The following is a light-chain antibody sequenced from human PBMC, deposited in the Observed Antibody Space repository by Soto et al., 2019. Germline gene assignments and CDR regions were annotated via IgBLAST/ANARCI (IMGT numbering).Light chain of an antibody. Sequence: SYELTQPPSVSVAPGQTARITCGGNKVGSKRVHWYQQEPGQAPVLVVYDDSDRPSGIPERFSGSNSGNTATLTISRVVAGDEADYYCQVWDSGSDHWVFGGGTKVTVL. CDR1: KVGSKR. J-gene: IGLJ3*02. V-gene: IGLV3-21*02. CDR2: DDS. CDR3: QVWDSGSDHWV.